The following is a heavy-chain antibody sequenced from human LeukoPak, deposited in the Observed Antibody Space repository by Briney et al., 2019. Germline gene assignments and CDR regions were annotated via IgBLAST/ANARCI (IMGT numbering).Heavy chain of an antibody. Sequence: GGSLRLSCADSGITFSSYWMSWVRQAPGKGLEWVANIKQDGGEKYYVDSVKGRFTTSRDNAKNSLYLQMNNLRVEDTAVYYCARDGRPLDYWGQGTLVTVSS. J-gene: IGHJ4*02. CDR3: ARDGRPLDY. V-gene: IGHV3-7*03. CDR1: GITFSSYW. CDR2: IKQDGGEK.